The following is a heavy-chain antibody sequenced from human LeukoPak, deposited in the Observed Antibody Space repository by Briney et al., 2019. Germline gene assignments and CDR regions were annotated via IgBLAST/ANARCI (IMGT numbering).Heavy chain of an antibody. CDR3: ARESPHYYYYMDV. J-gene: IGHJ6*03. Sequence: SETLSLTCTVSGGSISSSYWSWIRQSPGQGLEWIGYIHYSGSTNYNPSLKSRVTISVDTSKNQFSLKLSSVTAADTAVYYCARESPHYYYYMDVWGKGTTVTISS. CDR1: GGSISSSY. V-gene: IGHV4-59*12. CDR2: IHYSGST.